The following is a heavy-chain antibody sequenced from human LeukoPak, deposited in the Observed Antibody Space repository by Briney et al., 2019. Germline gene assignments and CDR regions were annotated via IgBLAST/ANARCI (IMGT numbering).Heavy chain of an antibody. J-gene: IGHJ3*02. D-gene: IGHD2-15*01. Sequence: PSETPSLTCTVSGGSISSSSYYWGWIRQPPGKGLEWIGSIYYSGSTYYNPSLKSRVTISVDTSKNQFSLKLSSVTAADTAVYYCARHKVVAFDAFDIWGQGTMVTVSS. CDR3: ARHKVVAFDAFDI. CDR1: GGSISSSSYY. CDR2: IYYSGST. V-gene: IGHV4-39*01.